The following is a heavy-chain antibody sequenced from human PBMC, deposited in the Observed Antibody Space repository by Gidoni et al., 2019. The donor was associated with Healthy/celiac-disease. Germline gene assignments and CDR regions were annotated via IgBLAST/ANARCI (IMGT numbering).Heavy chain of an antibody. J-gene: IGHJ4*02. CDR3: AKDLRLLRYFDWSSDY. V-gene: IGHV3-23*04. CDR1: GFTFSSYA. CDR2: ISGSGGST. D-gene: IGHD3-9*01. Sequence: EVQLVESGGGLVQPGGSLRLSCAASGFTFSSYAMSWVRQAPGKGLEWVSAISGSGGSTYYADSVKGRFTISRDNSKNTLYLQMNSLRAEDTAVYYCAKDLRLLRYFDWSSDYWGQGTLVTVSS.